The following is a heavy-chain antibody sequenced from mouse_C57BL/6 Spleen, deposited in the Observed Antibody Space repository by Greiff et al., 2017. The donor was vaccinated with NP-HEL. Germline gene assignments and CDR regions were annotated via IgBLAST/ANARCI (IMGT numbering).Heavy chain of an antibody. D-gene: IGHD1-1*01. V-gene: IGHV1-5*01. CDR2: IYPGNSDT. CDR1: GYTFTSYW. Sequence: VQLQQSGTVLARPGASVKMSCKTSGYTFTSYWMHWVKQRPGQGLEWIGAIYPGNSDTSYNQKFKGKAKLTAVTSASTAYMELSSLTNEDSAVYYCTTDYGSSYYFDYWGQGTTLTVSS. J-gene: IGHJ2*01. CDR3: TTDYGSSYYFDY.